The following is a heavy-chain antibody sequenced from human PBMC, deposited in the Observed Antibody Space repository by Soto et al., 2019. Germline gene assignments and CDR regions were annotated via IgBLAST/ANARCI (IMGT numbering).Heavy chain of an antibody. Sequence: EVQLLESGGGLVQPGGSLRLSCAASGFTFSSYAMSWVRQAPGKGREWVSAISGSGGSTYYADSVKGRFTISRDNSKNTLYLQMNSLRAEDTAVYYCAKGLKVVVITGSYYFDYWGQGTLVTVSS. V-gene: IGHV3-23*01. J-gene: IGHJ4*02. CDR3: AKGLKVVVITGSYYFDY. D-gene: IGHD3-22*01. CDR1: GFTFSSYA. CDR2: ISGSGGST.